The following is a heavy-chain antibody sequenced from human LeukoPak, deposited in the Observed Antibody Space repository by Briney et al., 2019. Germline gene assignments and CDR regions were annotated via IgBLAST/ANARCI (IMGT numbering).Heavy chain of an antibody. V-gene: IGHV4-4*07. CDR1: GDAVYY. J-gene: IGHJ4*02. CDR3: ARDIGNHFGGLDHYYYDY. Sequence: PSETLSLTCTVSGDAVYYWNWIRQPAGKGLEWIGRIYNNESTWSNPSLKSRVSMSIDTSKNQFCLKLSSVTAADAAVYYCARDIGNHFGGLDHYYYDYWGPGTLVTVSS. D-gene: IGHD2-15*01. CDR2: IYNNEST.